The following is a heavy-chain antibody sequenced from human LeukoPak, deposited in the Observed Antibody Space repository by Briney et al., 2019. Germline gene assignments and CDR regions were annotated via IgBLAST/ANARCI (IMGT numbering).Heavy chain of an antibody. J-gene: IGHJ4*02. CDR3: VRRKTDSGSFYRFDY. CDR1: GGSISTSFYY. D-gene: IGHD3-10*01. Sequence: PSETLSLTCTVSGGSISTSFYYWGWIRQPPGRGLEWIGSVYYSGSTYYNPSLKSRVTISVDTSKNQFSLKLSSVTAADTAVYYCVRRKTDSGSFYRFDYGGQGTLSPSPQ. CDR2: VYYSGST. V-gene: IGHV4-39*01.